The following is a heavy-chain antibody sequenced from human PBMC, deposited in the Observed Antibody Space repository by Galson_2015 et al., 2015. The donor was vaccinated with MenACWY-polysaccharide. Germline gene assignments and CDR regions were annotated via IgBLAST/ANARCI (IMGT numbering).Heavy chain of an antibody. CDR3: VRSPVGSAGYLDL. CDR1: GFSLSTRGMR. V-gene: IGHV2-70*04. D-gene: IGHD3-10*01. J-gene: IGHJ2*01. CDR2: IDWDDRK. Sequence: PALVKPTQTLTLTCTFSGFSLSTRGMRVIWIRQPPGKALERLARIDWDDRKFYSTSLKTRPTISKDTSKNQVILTMTNMDPVDTATYYCVRSPVGSAGYLDLWGRGTLVTVSS.